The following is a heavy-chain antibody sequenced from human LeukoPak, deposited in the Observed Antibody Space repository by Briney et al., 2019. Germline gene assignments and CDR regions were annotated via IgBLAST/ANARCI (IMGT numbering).Heavy chain of an antibody. Sequence: SETLSLTCTVSSGSIRSNYWSWVRQPPGKGLEWIAYIYQSGSTNYNPSLKSRVTISVDTSKNQFSLSLSSVTAADTAVYYCARHKWDGFNCFDYWGQGTLVTVSS. V-gene: IGHV4-59*08. CDR1: SGSIRSNY. D-gene: IGHD5-24*01. J-gene: IGHJ4*02. CDR2: IYQSGST. CDR3: ARHKWDGFNCFDY.